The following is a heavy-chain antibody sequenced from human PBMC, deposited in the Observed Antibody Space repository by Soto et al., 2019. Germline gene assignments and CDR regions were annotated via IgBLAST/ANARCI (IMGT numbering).Heavy chain of an antibody. CDR3: ARESTVAGTDNWFDS. J-gene: IGHJ5*01. CDR1: GAFISGYY. CDR2: IYTSGST. Sequence: RSLTCTVSGAFISGYYWSWIRQPAGKGLEWIGRIYTSGSTKYSPSLKSRATMSVGTSKKQFSLKLNSVTAADTAVYYCARESTVAGTDNWFDSWGQGTLVTVSS. V-gene: IGHV4-4*07. D-gene: IGHD6-13*01.